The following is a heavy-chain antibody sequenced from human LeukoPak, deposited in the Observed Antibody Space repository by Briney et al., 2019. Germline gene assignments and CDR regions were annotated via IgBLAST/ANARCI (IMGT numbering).Heavy chain of an antibody. D-gene: IGHD3-10*01. J-gene: IGHJ4*02. CDR3: ARGNYYGQDY. CDR2: INSDGSTT. Sequence: PGGSLRLSCGASGFTFSSYWMDWVRQAPGKGLVWISRINSDGSTTSYADSVKGRFTISRDNAKNTLYLQMNSLRAEDTAVYYCARGNYYGQDYWGQGTLVTVSS. V-gene: IGHV3-74*01. CDR1: GFTFSSYW.